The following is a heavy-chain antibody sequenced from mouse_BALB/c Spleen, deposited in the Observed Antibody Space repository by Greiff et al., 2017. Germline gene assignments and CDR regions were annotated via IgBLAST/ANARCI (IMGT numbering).Heavy chain of an antibody. CDR3: ARRPNWDYFDY. CDR2: ISNGGGST. V-gene: IGHV5-12-2*01. CDR1: GFTFSSYT. Sequence: EVKLVESGGGLVQPGGSLKLSCAASGFTFSSYTMSWVRQTPEKRLEWVAYISNGGGSTYYPDTVKGRFTISRDNAKNTLYLQMSSLKSEDTAMYYCARRPNWDYFDYWGQGTTLTVSS. J-gene: IGHJ2*01. D-gene: IGHD4-1*01.